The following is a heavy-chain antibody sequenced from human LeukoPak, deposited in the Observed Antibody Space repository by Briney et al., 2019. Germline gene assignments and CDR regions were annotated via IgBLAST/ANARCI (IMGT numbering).Heavy chain of an antibody. V-gene: IGHV3-23*01. D-gene: IGHD6-19*01. Sequence: GGSLRLSCAASGFTFSSYAMSWVRQAPGTGLEWVSAISGSGGSTYYADSVKGRFTISRDNSKNTLYLQMNSLRAEDTAVYYCAKVGYSSSRSDYWGQGTRVTVSS. J-gene: IGHJ4*02. CDR2: ISGSGGST. CDR3: AKVGYSSSRSDY. CDR1: GFTFSSYA.